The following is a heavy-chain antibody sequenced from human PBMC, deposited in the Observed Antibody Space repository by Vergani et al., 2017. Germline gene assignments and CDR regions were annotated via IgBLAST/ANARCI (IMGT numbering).Heavy chain of an antibody. J-gene: IGHJ4*02. Sequence: QVQLQESGPGLVKPSQPLSLTCTVSVGSISSYYWSWIRQPPGKGLEWIGYIYYSGSTNYNPSLKSRVTISVDTSKNQFSLKLSSVTAADTAVYYCARGGGSYDRREFDYWGQGTLVTVSS. V-gene: IGHV4-59*01. CDR2: IYYSGST. D-gene: IGHD1-26*01. CDR3: ARGGGSYDRREFDY. CDR1: VGSISSYY.